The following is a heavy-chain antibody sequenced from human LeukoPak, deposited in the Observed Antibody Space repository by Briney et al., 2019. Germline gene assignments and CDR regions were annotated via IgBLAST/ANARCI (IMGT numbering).Heavy chain of an antibody. J-gene: IGHJ4*02. D-gene: IGHD3-10*01. CDR2: INHSGST. CDR3: AEGPRGRYFDY. Sequence: SETLSLTCAVYGGSFSGYYWSWICQPPGKGLEWIGEINHSGSTNYNPSLKSRVTISVDTSKNQFSLKLSSVTAADTAVYYCAEGPRGRYFDYWGQGTLVTVSS. CDR1: GGSFSGYY. V-gene: IGHV4-34*01.